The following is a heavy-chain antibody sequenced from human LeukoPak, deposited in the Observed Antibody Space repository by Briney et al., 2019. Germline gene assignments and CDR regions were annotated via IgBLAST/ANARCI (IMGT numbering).Heavy chain of an antibody. CDR3: ARDNCSSTSCYVGWFDP. J-gene: IGHJ5*02. CDR2: INHSGST. CDR1: GGSFSGYY. D-gene: IGHD2-2*01. V-gene: IGHV4-34*01. Sequence: SETLSLTCAVYGGSFSGYYWSWIRQPPGKGLEWIGEINHSGSTNYNPSLKSRVTISVDTSKNQFSLKLSSVTAADTAVYYCARDNCSSTSCYVGWFDPWGQGTLVTVSS.